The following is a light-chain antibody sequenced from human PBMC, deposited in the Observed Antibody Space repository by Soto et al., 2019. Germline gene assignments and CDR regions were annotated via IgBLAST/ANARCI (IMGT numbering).Light chain of an antibody. J-gene: IGKJ5*01. CDR1: QSLLHSNGYNY. CDR2: LGS. CDR3: MQALQIPPT. V-gene: IGKV2-28*01. Sequence: DIVMTQSPLSLPVTPGEPASMPCRSSQSLLHSNGYNYFDWYLQKPGQSPQLLIYLGSNRASGVPDRFSGSGSGTDFTLKISRVEAEDVGVYYCMQALQIPPTFGQGTRLEIK.